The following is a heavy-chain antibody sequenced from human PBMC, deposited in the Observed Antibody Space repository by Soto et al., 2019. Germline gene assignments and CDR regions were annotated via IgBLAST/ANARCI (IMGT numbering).Heavy chain of an antibody. CDR2: ISSSGYI. CDR3: ARDCSGGSCYHGMDV. J-gene: IGHJ6*02. V-gene: IGHV3-21*01. D-gene: IGHD2-15*01. CDR1: GFNFNSYT. Sequence: PGVSLRLSCAASGFNFNSYTINWVRQAPGKRLEWLSSISSSGYIFSTDSVRGRFTISRDNAKNSVYLQINSLRDEDTAVYFCARDCSGGSCYHGMDVWGQGTSVTVSS.